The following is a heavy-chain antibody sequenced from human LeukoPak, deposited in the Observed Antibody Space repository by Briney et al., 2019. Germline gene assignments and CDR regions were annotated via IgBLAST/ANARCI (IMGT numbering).Heavy chain of an antibody. Sequence: GGSLRLSCAASGFTFSSYSMNWVRQAPGKGLEWVSSISSSSSYIYYADSVKGRFTISRDNAKNSLYLQMNSLRAEDTALYYCAKDIELSRITMVRGVIIRALDYWGQGTLVTVSS. D-gene: IGHD3-10*01. CDR2: ISSSSSYI. CDR3: AKDIELSRITMVRGVIIRALDY. V-gene: IGHV3-21*04. CDR1: GFTFSSYS. J-gene: IGHJ4*02.